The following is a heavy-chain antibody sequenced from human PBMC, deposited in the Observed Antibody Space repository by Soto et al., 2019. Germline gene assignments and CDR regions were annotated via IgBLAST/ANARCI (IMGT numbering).Heavy chain of an antibody. CDR2: IWHDGVTK. V-gene: IGHV3-33*08. D-gene: IGHD2-8*01. CDR1: GFTFNNYV. J-gene: IGHJ4*02. Sequence: GGSLRLSCAASGFTFNNYVMSWVRQAPGKGLEWVAIIWHDGVTKYYGDSVKDRLNISRDNSKNTVYLQMNSLRADDTAVYYCARGDGRKYFDLWGQGTPVTVSS. CDR3: ARGDGRKYFDL.